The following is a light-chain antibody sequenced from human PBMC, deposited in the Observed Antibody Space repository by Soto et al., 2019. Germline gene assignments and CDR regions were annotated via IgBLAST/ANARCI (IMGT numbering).Light chain of an antibody. J-gene: IGLJ1*01. CDR1: SSDVGDYNY. V-gene: IGLV2-14*01. CDR2: DVS. CDR3: SSYTSRSTH. Sequence: QSALTQPASMSGSPGQSITISCTGTSSDVGDYNYVSWYQQHPGKAPKLMIYDVSNRPSGLSNRFSGSKTGNTASLTISGLQAEDEADYYCSSYTSRSTHFETGTKLAVL.